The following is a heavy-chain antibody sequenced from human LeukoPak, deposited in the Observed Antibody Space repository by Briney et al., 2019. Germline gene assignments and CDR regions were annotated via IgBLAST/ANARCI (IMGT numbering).Heavy chain of an antibody. V-gene: IGHV4-39*01. CDR3: ARHRGNYYRGTAIHANWFDP. Sequence: PSETLSLTCTVSGGSISSSSYYWGWIRQPPGKGLEWIGSIYYSGSTYYNPSLKSRVTISVDTSKNQFSLKLSSVTAADTAVYYCARHRGNYYRGTAIHANWFDPWGQGTLVTVSS. CDR2: IYYSGST. D-gene: IGHD2-21*02. CDR1: GGSISSSSYY. J-gene: IGHJ5*02.